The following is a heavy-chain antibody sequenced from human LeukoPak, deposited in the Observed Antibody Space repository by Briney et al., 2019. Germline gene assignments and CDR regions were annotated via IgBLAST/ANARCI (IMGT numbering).Heavy chain of an antibody. V-gene: IGHV3-33*01. D-gene: IGHD2-21*01. J-gene: IGHJ3*02. CDR3: ARGPHIVVVDDAFDI. CDR2: IWYDGSNK. Sequence: GRSLRLSCAASRFTFSSYGMHWVRQAPGKGLEWVAVIWYDGSNKYYADSVKGRFTISRDNSKNTLYLQLNSLRAEDTAVYYCARGPHIVVVDDAFDIWGQGTMVTVSS. CDR1: RFTFSSYG.